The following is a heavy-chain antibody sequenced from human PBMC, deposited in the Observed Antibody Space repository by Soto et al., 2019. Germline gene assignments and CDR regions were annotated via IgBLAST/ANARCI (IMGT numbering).Heavy chain of an antibody. CDR2: IIPILGIA. CDR1: GGTFSSYT. Sequence: QVQLVQSGAEVKKPGSSVKVSCKASGGTFSSYTISWVRQAPGQGLEWMGRIIPILGIANYAQKFQGRVTITADKSTTTAYMELSSLRSEDTAVYYCARVMGYYFDYWGQGTLVTVSS. V-gene: IGHV1-69*02. J-gene: IGHJ4*02. CDR3: ARVMGYYFDY. D-gene: IGHD3-16*01.